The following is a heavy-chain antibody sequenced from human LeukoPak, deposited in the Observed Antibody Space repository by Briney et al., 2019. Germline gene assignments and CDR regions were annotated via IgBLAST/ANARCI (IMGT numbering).Heavy chain of an antibody. CDR2: ISGSGGST. CDR3: AKDPQYSSGWYDY. CDR1: GFTFSSYA. J-gene: IGHJ4*02. V-gene: IGHV3-23*01. Sequence: QPGRSLRLSCAASGFTFSSYAMSWVRQAPGKGLEWVSAISGSGGSTYYADSVKGRFTISRDNSKNTLYLQMNSLRAEDTAVYYCAKDPQYSSGWYDYWGQGTLVTVSS. D-gene: IGHD6-19*01.